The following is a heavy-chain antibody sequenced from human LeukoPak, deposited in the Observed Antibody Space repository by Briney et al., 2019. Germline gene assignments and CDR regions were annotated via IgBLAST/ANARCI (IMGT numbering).Heavy chain of an antibody. V-gene: IGHV3-30-3*01. CDR2: MSYDGSEK. Sequence: PGGSLRLSCAASGFTFSRYTKHWVRQAPGKGLEWLAVMSYDGSEKDYVDSVKGRFTISRDNSKNTLDLQMNSLRSEDTAIYYCVRDGWELELTSGYFEYWGQGTLVTVSS. CDR1: GFTFSRYT. CDR3: VRDGWELELTSGYFEY. J-gene: IGHJ4*02. D-gene: IGHD1-7*01.